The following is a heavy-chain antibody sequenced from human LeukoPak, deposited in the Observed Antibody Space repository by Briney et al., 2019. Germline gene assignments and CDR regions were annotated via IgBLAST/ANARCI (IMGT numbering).Heavy chain of an antibody. CDR1: GGSISSSSYY. V-gene: IGHV4-39*01. CDR2: IYYSGST. D-gene: IGHD3-22*01. CDR3: ARPQYYYDSSGYSPFDAFDI. Sequence: PSETLSLTCTVSGGSISSSSYYWGWIRQPPGKGLEWIGSIYYSGSTYYNPSLKSRVTISVDTSKNQFSLKLSSVTAADTAVYYCARPQYYYDSSGYSPFDAFDIWGQGTVVTVSS. J-gene: IGHJ3*02.